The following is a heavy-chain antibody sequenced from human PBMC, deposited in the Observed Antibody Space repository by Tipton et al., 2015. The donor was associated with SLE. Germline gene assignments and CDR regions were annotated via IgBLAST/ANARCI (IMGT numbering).Heavy chain of an antibody. J-gene: IGHJ6*03. D-gene: IGHD2-2*01. Sequence: TLSLTCVVSGGSISSVGYYWSWIRQLPGKGLEWIGHIYDSGTTFYNPSLKSRVTISIGTSNNQFSLKVTSVTAADTAVYYCARDWCSSTSCYGYYYMDVWGKGTTVTVSS. V-gene: IGHV4-31*11. CDR2: IYDSGTT. CDR1: GGSISSVGYY. CDR3: ARDWCSSTSCYGYYYMDV.